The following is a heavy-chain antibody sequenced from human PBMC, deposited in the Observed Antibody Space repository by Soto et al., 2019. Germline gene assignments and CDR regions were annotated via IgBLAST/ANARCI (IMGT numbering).Heavy chain of an antibody. Sequence: KTSETLSLTCAVYGGSFSGYYWSWIRQPPGKGLEWIGEINHSGSTNYNPSLKSRVTISVDTSKNQFSLKLSSVTAADTAVYYCARPIITMVRGVDAFDIWGQGTMVTVSS. CDR1: GGSFSGYY. CDR3: ARPIITMVRGVDAFDI. D-gene: IGHD3-10*01. V-gene: IGHV4-34*01. CDR2: INHSGST. J-gene: IGHJ3*02.